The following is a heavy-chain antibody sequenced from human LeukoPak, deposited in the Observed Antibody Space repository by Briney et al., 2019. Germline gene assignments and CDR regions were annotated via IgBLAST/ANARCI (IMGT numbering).Heavy chain of an antibody. V-gene: IGHV3-15*01. CDR1: GFTFSNAW. CDR3: TTDSGYYYDCSGYHALYYFDY. D-gene: IGHD3-22*01. CDR2: ISTKTDGGTT. Sequence: PGGSLRLSCAASGFTFSNAWMSWIRQVPGKGLEWVGRISTKTDGGTTDYAAPVKGRFTMSRDDSKNTLYLQMNSLKTKDTAVYYCTTDSGYYYDCSGYHALYYFDYWGQGTLVTVSS. J-gene: IGHJ4*02.